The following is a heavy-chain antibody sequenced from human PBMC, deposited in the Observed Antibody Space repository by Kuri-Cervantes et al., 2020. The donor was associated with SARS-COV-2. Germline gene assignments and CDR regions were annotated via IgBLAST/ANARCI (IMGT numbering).Heavy chain of an antibody. D-gene: IGHD1-7*01. J-gene: IGHJ4*02. CDR3: ARPTRGKLD. V-gene: IGHV5-51*01. Sequence: GETLKISCKGSGYSFTGYWIAWVRQMPGKGLECMGIIYPGDSDTRYSPSFQGQVTISANKSINTAYLQWSSLKASDTAMYYCARPTRGKLDWCPGTLVTVSS. CDR1: GYSFTGYW. CDR2: IYPGDSDT.